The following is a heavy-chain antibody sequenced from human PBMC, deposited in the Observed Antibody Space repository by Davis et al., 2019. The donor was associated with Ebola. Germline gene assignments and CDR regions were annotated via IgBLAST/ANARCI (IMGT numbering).Heavy chain of an antibody. V-gene: IGHV4-39*07. CDR1: GGSISSSSYY. CDR3: ARGSPPHSSSWPYYYYYYMDV. D-gene: IGHD6-13*01. J-gene: IGHJ6*03. CDR2: IYYSGST. Sequence: PGGSLRLSCTVSGGSISSSSYYWGWIRQPPGKGLEWIGSIYYSGSTYYNPSLKSRVTISVDTSKNQFSLKLSSVTAADTAVYYCARGSPPHSSSWPYYYYYYMDVWGKGTTVTVSS.